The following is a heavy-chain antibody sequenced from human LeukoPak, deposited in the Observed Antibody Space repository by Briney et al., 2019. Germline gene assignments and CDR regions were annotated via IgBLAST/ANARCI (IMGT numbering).Heavy chain of an antibody. CDR1: GYTFTSYA. CDR3: ARGLSWGSVAFDI. Sequence: ASVKVSCKASGYTFTSYALHWVRQAPGQRLEWMGWINGGNGNIRYSQKFQGRVTITRDTSASTAYMEMSSLRSEDTAVYYCARGLSWGSVAFDIWGQGTMVTVSS. D-gene: IGHD7-27*01. V-gene: IGHV1-3*01. CDR2: INGGNGNI. J-gene: IGHJ3*02.